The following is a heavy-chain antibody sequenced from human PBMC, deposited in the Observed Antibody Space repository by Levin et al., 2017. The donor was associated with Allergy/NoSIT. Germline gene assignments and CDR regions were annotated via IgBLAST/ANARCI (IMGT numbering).Heavy chain of an antibody. CDR1: GGTFSSYT. J-gene: IGHJ5*02. V-gene: IGHV1-69*04. CDR3: ARDISEAAAFDP. Sequence: SVKVSCKASGGTFSSYTISWVRQAPGQGLEWMGRIIPILGIANYAQKFQGRVTITADKSTSTAYMELSSLRSEDTAVYYCARDISEAAAFDPWGQGTLVTVSS. D-gene: IGHD6-13*01. CDR2: IIPILGIA.